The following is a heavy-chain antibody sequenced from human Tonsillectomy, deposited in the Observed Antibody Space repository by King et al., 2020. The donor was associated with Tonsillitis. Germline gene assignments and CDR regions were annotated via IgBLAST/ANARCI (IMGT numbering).Heavy chain of an antibody. D-gene: IGHD6-19*01. Sequence: VQLVESGGGLVQPGGSLRLSCAASGFTFSSYAMSWVRQAPGKGLEWVSVIYSGGSSTYYTDSVKGRFIISRDNCKNTLYLQMNSRRAEDTAVYYCAKGLIAVAGPFDYWGKGTLVTVSS. CDR2: IYSGGSST. V-gene: IGHV3-23*03. J-gene: IGHJ4*02. CDR3: AKGLIAVAGPFDY. CDR1: GFTFSSYA.